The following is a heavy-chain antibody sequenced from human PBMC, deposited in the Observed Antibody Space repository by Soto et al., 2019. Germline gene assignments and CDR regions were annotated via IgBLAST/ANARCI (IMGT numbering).Heavy chain of an antibody. V-gene: IGHV5-51*01. CDR2: IYPSDSDT. D-gene: IGHD3-3*01. CDR3: ARAGVSTRPFDS. Sequence: PGESLKISCKGSGYNFAGYWIAWVRQMPGKGLELMGIIYPSDSDTRYRPSFQGQVTISADKSISSAYLQWSSLRASDTAMYYCARAGVSTRPFDSWGQGTPVTVYS. CDR1: GYNFAGYW. J-gene: IGHJ5*01.